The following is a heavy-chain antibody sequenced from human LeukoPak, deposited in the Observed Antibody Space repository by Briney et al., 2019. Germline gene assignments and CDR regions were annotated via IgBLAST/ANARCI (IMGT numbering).Heavy chain of an antibody. J-gene: IGHJ4*02. CDR3: ANILKAAAGTLYFDY. D-gene: IGHD6-13*01. CDR1: GFTFSSYA. Sequence: GGSLRLSCAASGFTFSSYAMSWDRQAPGKGLEWVSAISGSGGSTYYADSVKGRFTISRDNSKNTLYLQMNSLRAEDTAVYYCANILKAAAGTLYFDYWGQGTLVTVSS. V-gene: IGHV3-23*01. CDR2: ISGSGGST.